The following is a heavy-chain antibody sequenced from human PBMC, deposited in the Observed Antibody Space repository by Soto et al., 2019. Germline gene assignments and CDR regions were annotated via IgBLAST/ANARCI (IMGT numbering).Heavy chain of an antibody. J-gene: IGHJ4*02. Sequence: SETLSLTCAVYGGSFIGYYWSWIRQPPVKGLEWIGEINHSGSTNYNPSLKSRVTISVDTSKNQFSLKLSSVTAADTAVYFCAREPLTWGQGTLVTVSS. V-gene: IGHV4-34*09. CDR3: AREPLT. CDR1: GGSFIGYY. CDR2: INHSGST.